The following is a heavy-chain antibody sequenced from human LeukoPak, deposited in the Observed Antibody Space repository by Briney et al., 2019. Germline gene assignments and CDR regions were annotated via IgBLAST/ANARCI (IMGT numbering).Heavy chain of an antibody. CDR3: ARSAGLRCFDY. CDR1: GFTFSSYA. V-gene: IGHV3-23*01. Sequence: GGSLRLSCVASGFTFSSYAMSWVRQAPGKGLERVSGISSSGGSTYYADSVKGRFTISRDNSKDTLYLQMDSLRAEDTAVYYCARSAGLRCFDYWGLGTLVTVSS. J-gene: IGHJ4*02. D-gene: IGHD4-17*01. CDR2: ISSSGGST.